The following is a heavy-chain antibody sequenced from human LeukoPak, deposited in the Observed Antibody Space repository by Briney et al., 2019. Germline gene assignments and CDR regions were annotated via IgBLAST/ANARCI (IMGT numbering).Heavy chain of an antibody. J-gene: IGHJ4*02. D-gene: IGHD2-21*02. V-gene: IGHV3-23*01. CDR3: ATYCGGDCYSEHIDY. Sequence: GGSLRLSCAASGFAFSLHWMNWVRQAPGKGLEWVSAISGSGGSTYYADSVKGRFTISRDNSKNTLYLQMNSPRAEDTAVYYCATYCGGDCYSEHIDYWGQGTLVTVSS. CDR2: ISGSGGST. CDR1: GFAFSLHW.